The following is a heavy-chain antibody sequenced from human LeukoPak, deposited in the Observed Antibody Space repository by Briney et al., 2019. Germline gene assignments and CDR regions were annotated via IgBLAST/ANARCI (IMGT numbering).Heavy chain of an antibody. CDR3: AREGSGSSIDY. CDR2: IIPIFGTA. V-gene: IGHV1-69*13. CDR1: GGTFSSYA. J-gene: IGHJ4*02. D-gene: IGHD1-26*01. Sequence: ASVKVSCKASGGTFSSYAISWVRQTPGQGLEWMGGIIPIFGTANYAQKFQGSVTITADESTSTAYMELSSLRSEDTAVYYCAREGSGSSIDYWGQGTLVTVSS.